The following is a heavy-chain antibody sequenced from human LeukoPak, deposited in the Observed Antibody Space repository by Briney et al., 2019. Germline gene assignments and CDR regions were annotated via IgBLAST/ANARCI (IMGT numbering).Heavy chain of an antibody. D-gene: IGHD4-17*01. J-gene: IGHJ4*02. CDR2: ISGSGGST. V-gene: IGHV3-23*01. CDR3: AKDPGGYGDYEGAFDY. Sequence: GGSLRLSCAASGFTFSSYAMSWVRQAPGKGLEWVSAISGSGGSTYYADSVKGRFTISRDNSKNTLYLQMNRLRAEDTAVYYCAKDPGGYGDYEGAFDYWGQGTLVTVSS. CDR1: GFTFSSYA.